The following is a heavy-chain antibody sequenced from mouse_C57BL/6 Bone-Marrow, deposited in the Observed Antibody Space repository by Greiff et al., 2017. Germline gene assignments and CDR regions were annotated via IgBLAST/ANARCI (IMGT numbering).Heavy chain of an antibody. CDR1: GYSFTGYF. D-gene: IGHD1-1*01. J-gene: IGHJ2*01. CDR2: INPYNGDT. V-gene: IGHV1-20*01. CDR3: ARVGDYYGSSRDY. Sequence: VQLQQSGPELVKPGDSVKISCKASGYSFTGYFMNWVMQSHGKSLEWIGRINPYNGDTFYNQKFKGKATLTVDKSSSTAHMELRSLTSEDSAVYFCARVGDYYGSSRDYWGQGTTLTVSS.